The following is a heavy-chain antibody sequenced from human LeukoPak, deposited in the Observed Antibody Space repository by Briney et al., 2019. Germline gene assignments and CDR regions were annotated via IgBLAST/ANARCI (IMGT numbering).Heavy chain of an antibody. Sequence: GGSLRLSCAASGFTFSSYSMNWVRQAPGKGLEWVSSISSSSSYIYYADSVKGRFTISRDNAKNSLYLQMNSLRAEDTAVYYCAREGIAAIYYFDYWGQGTLVIVSS. CDR1: GFTFSSYS. D-gene: IGHD6-13*01. CDR2: ISSSSSYI. J-gene: IGHJ4*02. CDR3: AREGIAAIYYFDY. V-gene: IGHV3-21*01.